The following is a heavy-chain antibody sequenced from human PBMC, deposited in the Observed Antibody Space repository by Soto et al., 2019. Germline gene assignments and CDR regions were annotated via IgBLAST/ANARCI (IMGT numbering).Heavy chain of an antibody. V-gene: IGHV1-24*01. J-gene: IGHJ4*02. CDR2: FDPEDGET. CDR1: GYTLTELS. CDR3: ATDLPRGNYYDSSGSPFFGY. D-gene: IGHD3-22*01. Sequence: ASVKVSCKVSGYTLTELSMHWVRQAPGKGLEWMGGFDPEDGETIYAQKFQGRVTMTEDTSTDTAYMELSSLRSEDTAVYYCATDLPRGNYYDSSGSPFFGYWSQGTLVTVSS.